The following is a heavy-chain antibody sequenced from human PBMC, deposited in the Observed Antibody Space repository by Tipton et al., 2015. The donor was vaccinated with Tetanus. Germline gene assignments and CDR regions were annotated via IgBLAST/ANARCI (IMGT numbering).Heavy chain of an antibody. V-gene: IGHV4-34*01. CDR3: ARMQRYGMDV. CDR2: INHGGDT. J-gene: IGHJ6*02. Sequence: TLSLTCVGYGESLRDYFWTWIRQPPGKGLEWIGEINHGGDTNFSPSLKSRLTMSVDTSKNQFSLRLNSVTAADTAVYYCARMQRYGMDVWGQGTTVTVSS. CDR1: GESLRDYF. D-gene: IGHD6-25*01.